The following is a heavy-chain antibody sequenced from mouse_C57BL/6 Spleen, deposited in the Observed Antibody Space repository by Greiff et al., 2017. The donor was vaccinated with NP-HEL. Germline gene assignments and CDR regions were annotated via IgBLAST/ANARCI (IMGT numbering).Heavy chain of an antibody. CDR1: GYTFTSYW. V-gene: IGHV1-50*01. CDR2: IDPSDSYT. D-gene: IGHD1-1*01. Sequence: QVQLQQPGAELVKPGASVKLSCKASGYTFTSYWMQWVKQRPGQGLEWIGEIDPSDSYTNYNQKFKGKATLTVDPSSSTAYMQLSSLTSEDSAVYYCARRGSSYVGAMDYWGQGTSVTVSS. J-gene: IGHJ4*01. CDR3: ARRGSSYVGAMDY.